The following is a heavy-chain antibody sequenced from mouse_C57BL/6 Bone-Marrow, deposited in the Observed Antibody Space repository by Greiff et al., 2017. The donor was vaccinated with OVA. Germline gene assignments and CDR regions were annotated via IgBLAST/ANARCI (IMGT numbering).Heavy chain of an antibody. Sequence: VQLQQPGAELVKPGASVKLSCKASGYTFTSYWMHWVKQRPGQGLEWIGMIHPNSGSSNYNEKFKSKATLTVDKSSSTAYMQLSSLTSEDSAVYYCARTSYYSNHYAMDYWGQGTSVTVSS. D-gene: IGHD2-5*01. CDR3: ARTSYYSNHYAMDY. CDR1: GYTFTSYW. CDR2: IHPNSGSS. J-gene: IGHJ4*01. V-gene: IGHV1-64*01.